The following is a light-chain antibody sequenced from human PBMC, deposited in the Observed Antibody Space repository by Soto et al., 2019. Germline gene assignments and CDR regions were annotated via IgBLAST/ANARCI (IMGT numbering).Light chain of an antibody. Sequence: QSVLTQPPSVSGAPGQRVTISCTGSSSNIGAGYDVHWYQQLPGTAPKVLIYGNSNRPSGVPDRFSGSKSGTSASLAITGLQAEDEADYYGQSYDSSLSGYVVFGGGTKLTVL. V-gene: IGLV1-40*01. CDR3: QSYDSSLSGYVV. J-gene: IGLJ2*01. CDR1: SSNIGAGYD. CDR2: GNS.